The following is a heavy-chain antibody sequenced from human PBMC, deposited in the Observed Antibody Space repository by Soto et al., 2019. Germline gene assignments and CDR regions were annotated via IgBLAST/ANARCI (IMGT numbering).Heavy chain of an antibody. CDR2: IKKDGTEI. Sequence: EVQLMESGGGLVQPGGSLRLSCVTSGFSFSSSWMAWVRQAPGKGLEWVADIKKDGTEINYVDSVKGRVTISRDNAMNSLYLQMDSLRVEDTAVYYCGRDHSYGAIDYWGLGTQVIVSS. J-gene: IGHJ4*02. CDR1: GFSFSSSW. V-gene: IGHV3-7*01. D-gene: IGHD3-10*01. CDR3: GRDHSYGAIDY.